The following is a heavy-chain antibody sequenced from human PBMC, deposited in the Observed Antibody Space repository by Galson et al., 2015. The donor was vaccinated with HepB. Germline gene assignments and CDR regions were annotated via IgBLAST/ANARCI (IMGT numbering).Heavy chain of an antibody. J-gene: IGHJ3*02. V-gene: IGHV1-2*05. CDR3: ARGGPYYYDSSGGNDAVDI. CDR2: INPNSGGT. CDR1: GYTFTGYY. Sequence: SVKVSCKASGYTFTGYYMHWVRQAPGQGLEWMGRINPNSGGTNYAQKSQGRVTMTRDTSISTAYMELSRLRSDDTVVYYCARGGPYYYDSSGGNDAVDIWGQGTMVTVSS. D-gene: IGHD3-22*01.